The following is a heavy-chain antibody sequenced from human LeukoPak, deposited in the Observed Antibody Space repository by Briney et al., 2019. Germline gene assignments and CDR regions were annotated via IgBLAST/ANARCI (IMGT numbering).Heavy chain of an antibody. Sequence: GGSLGLSCAASGFTFSSYSMNWVRQAPGKGLEWVSSISSSSSYIYYADSVKGRFTISRDNAKNSLYLQMNSLRAEDTAVYYCARGGGSYPHDYWGQGTLVTVSS. CDR2: ISSSSSYI. V-gene: IGHV3-21*01. D-gene: IGHD2-15*01. CDR3: ARGGGSYPHDY. J-gene: IGHJ4*02. CDR1: GFTFSSYS.